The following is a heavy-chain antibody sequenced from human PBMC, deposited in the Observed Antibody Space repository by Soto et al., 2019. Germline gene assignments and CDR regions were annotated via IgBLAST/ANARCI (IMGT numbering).Heavy chain of an antibody. Sequence: SETLSLTCTVSGGSISSYYWSWIRQPPGKGLEWIGYIYYSGSTNYNPSLKSRVTISVDTSKNQFSLKLSSVTAADTAVYYCARLTPGDYFDYWGQGTLVTVSS. CDR1: GGSISSYY. CDR3: ARLTPGDYFDY. D-gene: IGHD2-8*02. CDR2: IYYSGST. V-gene: IGHV4-59*08. J-gene: IGHJ4*02.